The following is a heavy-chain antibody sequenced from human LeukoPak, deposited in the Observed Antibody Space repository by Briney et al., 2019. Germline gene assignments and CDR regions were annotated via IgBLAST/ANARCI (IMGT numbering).Heavy chain of an antibody. J-gene: IGHJ4*02. CDR2: ISGSGGST. CDR3: AKGVNYYDSSGYNDY. D-gene: IGHD3-22*01. CDR1: GFTFSSYA. Sequence: GGSLRLSCAASGFTFSSYAMSWVRQTPGKGLEWVSAISGSGGSTYYADSVKGRFTISRDNSKNTLYLQMNSLRAEDTAVYYCAKGVNYYDSSGYNDYWGQGTLVTVSS. V-gene: IGHV3-23*01.